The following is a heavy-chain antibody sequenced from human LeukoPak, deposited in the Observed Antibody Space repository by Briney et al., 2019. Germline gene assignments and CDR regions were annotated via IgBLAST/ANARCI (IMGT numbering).Heavy chain of an antibody. CDR1: GGSFSGYY. D-gene: IGHD4-23*01. Sequence: SETLSLTCAVYGGSFSGYYWSWMRQPPGKGLEWIGSIYYSGSTYYNPSLKSRVTISVDTSKNQFSLKLSSVTAADTAVYYCARDSVYGGNSGSDYWGQGTLVTVSS. CDR3: ARDSVYGGNSGSDY. V-gene: IGHV4-34*01. J-gene: IGHJ4*02. CDR2: IYYSGST.